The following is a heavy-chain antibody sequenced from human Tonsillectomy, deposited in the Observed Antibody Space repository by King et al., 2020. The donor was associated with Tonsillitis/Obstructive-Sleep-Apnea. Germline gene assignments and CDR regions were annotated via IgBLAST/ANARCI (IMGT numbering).Heavy chain of an antibody. CDR1: GYTFTGYY. D-gene: IGHD2-2*01. CDR2: INPNSGGT. V-gene: IGHV1-2*04. Sequence: VQLVQSGAEVKKPVASVKVSCKASGYTFTGYYMHWVRQAPGQGLEWMGWINPNSGGTNYAQKFQGWVTMTRDTSISTAYMELSRLRSDDTAVYYCASTERYCSSTSCYAFDIWGQGTMVTVSS. J-gene: IGHJ3*02. CDR3: ASTERYCSSTSCYAFDI.